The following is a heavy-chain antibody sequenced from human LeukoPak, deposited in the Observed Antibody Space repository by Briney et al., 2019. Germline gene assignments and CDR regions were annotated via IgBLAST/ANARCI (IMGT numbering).Heavy chain of an antibody. D-gene: IGHD7-27*01. Sequence: GGSLRLSCAASGFTFSSYAMSWVRQAPGKGLEWVSGISGGGVSTYHADSVKGRFTVSRDNSKNTLSLQMNSLRAEDTAVYYCARHSNWGSYYYYGMDVWGQGTTVTVSS. V-gene: IGHV3-23*01. J-gene: IGHJ6*02. CDR2: ISGGGVST. CDR3: ARHSNWGSYYYYGMDV. CDR1: GFTFSSYA.